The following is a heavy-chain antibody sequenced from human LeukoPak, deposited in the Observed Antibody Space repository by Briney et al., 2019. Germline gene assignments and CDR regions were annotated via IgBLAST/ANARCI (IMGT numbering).Heavy chain of an antibody. CDR3: ARVRSGSYYYLRAFDI. D-gene: IGHD1-26*01. J-gene: IGHJ3*02. V-gene: IGHV4-34*01. CDR2: INHSGST. CDR1: GGSFSGYY. Sequence: PSETLSLTCAVYGGSFSGYYWSWIRQPPGKGLEWIGEINHSGSTNYSPSLKSRVTISVDTSKNQFSLKLSSVTAADTAVYYCARVRSGSYYYLRAFDIWGQGTMVTVSS.